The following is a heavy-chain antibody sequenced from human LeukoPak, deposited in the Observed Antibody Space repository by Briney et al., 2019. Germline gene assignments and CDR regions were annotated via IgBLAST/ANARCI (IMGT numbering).Heavy chain of an antibody. CDR1: GGTFSSYA. CDR3: ARGLEWLSYFDY. Sequence: SVTVSCKASGGTFSSYAISWVRQAPGQGLEWMGGIIPIFGTANYAQKFQGRVTITTDESTSTAYMELSSLRSEDTAVYYCARGLEWLSYFDYWGQGTLVTVSS. CDR2: IIPIFGTA. D-gene: IGHD3-3*01. J-gene: IGHJ4*02. V-gene: IGHV1-69*05.